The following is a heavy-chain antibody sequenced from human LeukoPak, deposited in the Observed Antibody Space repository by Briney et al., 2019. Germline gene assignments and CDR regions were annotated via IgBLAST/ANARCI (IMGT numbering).Heavy chain of an antibody. CDR3: ARARRVQDRVTIFGVVIMDWFDP. CDR1: GFTFSSYS. D-gene: IGHD3-3*01. J-gene: IGHJ5*02. Sequence: NPGGSLRLSCAASGFTFSSYSMNWVRQAPGKGLEWVSSIGSSSSYTYYADSVKGRFTISRDNAKNSLYLQMNSLRAEDTAVYYCARARRVQDRVTIFGVVIMDWFDPWGQGTLVTVSS. CDR2: IGSSSSYT. V-gene: IGHV3-21*01.